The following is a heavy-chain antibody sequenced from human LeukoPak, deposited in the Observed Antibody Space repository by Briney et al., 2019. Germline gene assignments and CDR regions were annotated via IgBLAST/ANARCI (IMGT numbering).Heavy chain of an antibody. CDR3: ARGGSCSGGNCKYTRKEIDY. D-gene: IGHD2-15*01. CDR2: IKQDGSEK. J-gene: IGHJ4*02. CDR1: GFTFSSYW. Sequence: GGSLRLSCAASGFTFSSYWMSWVRQAPGKGLEWVANIKQDGSEKYYVDSVKGRFTISRDNAKNSLYLQMNSLRVEDTAIYYCARGGSCSGGNCKYTRKEIDYWGQGTLVTVSS. V-gene: IGHV3-7*01.